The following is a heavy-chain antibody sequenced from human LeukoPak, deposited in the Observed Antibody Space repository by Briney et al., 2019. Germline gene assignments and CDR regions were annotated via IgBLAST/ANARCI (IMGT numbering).Heavy chain of an antibody. D-gene: IGHD1-26*01. V-gene: IGHV5-51*01. CDR1: GYSFTSYW. CDR3: ARPHPRLLRGVGAFDI. CDR2: IYPGDSDT. Sequence: TTGESLKISCKGSGYSFTSYWIGWVRQMPGKGLEWMGIIYPGDSDTRYSPSFQGQVTISADKSISTAYLQWSSLKASDTAMYYCARPHPRLLRGVGAFDIWGQGTMVTVSS. J-gene: IGHJ3*02.